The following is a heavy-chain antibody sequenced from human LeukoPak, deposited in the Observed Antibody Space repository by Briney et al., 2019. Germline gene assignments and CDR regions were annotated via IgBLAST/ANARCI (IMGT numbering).Heavy chain of an antibody. J-gene: IGHJ4*01. D-gene: IGHD5-12*01. CDR2: FGISGGNT. CDR1: GFNFVDYR. Sequence: GALRLSCAASGFNFVDYRMNGVRQAQGRGLGWISLFGISGGNTKYADSAKGRFTISRDKARNSLYLQMNSLRVEDTAMYYCAREHRYAFDNWGHGTLVTVSS. V-gene: IGHV3-48*01. CDR3: AREHRYAFDN.